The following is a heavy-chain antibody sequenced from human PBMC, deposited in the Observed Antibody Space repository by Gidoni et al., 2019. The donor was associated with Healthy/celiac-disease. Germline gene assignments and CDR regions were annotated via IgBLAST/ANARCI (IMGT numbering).Heavy chain of an antibody. CDR1: GGTFSSYP. J-gene: IGHJ6*02. Sequence: QVQLVQSGAEVKKPGSSVKVSCKASGGTFSSYPISWVRQAPGQGLEWMGGIIPNFGTANYAQKFQGRVTINADESTSTAYMELSSLRSEDTAVYYCARDRYFDWLPDYYGMDVWGQGTTVTVSS. CDR2: IIPNFGTA. CDR3: ARDRYFDWLPDYYGMDV. V-gene: IGHV1-69*01. D-gene: IGHD3-9*01.